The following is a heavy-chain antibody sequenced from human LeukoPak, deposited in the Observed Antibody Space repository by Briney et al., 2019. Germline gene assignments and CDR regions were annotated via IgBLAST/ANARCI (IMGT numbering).Heavy chain of an antibody. Sequence: PSETLSLTCTVSGGSISSYYWSWIRQPPGKGLEWIGYIYYSGSTNYNPSLKSRVTISVDTSKNQFSLKLSSVTAADTAVYYCARGDYDFWSGRQGGWFDPWGQGTLATVSS. D-gene: IGHD3-3*01. CDR2: IYYSGST. J-gene: IGHJ5*02. CDR1: GGSISSYY. V-gene: IGHV4-59*01. CDR3: ARGDYDFWSGRQGGWFDP.